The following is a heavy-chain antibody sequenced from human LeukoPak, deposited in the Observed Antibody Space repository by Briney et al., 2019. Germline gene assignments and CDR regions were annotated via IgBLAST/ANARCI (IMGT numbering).Heavy chain of an antibody. CDR2: INPSGGST. V-gene: IGHV1-46*01. J-gene: IGHJ4*02. CDR3: AKFGELPNYFDY. Sequence: ASVKVSCKASGYTFTSYYMHWVRQAPGQGLEWMGIINPSGGSTSYAQKFQGRVTMTRDTSTSTVYMELSSLRSEDTAVYYCAKFGELPNYFDYWSQGTLVTVSS. CDR1: GYTFTSYY. D-gene: IGHD3-10*01.